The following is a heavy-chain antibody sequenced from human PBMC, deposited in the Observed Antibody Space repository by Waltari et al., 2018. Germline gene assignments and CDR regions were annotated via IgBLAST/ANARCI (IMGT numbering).Heavy chain of an antibody. Sequence: QVQLQQWGAGLLKPSETLSLTCAVYGGSFSGYYWSWIRQPPGKGLEWIGEINHSGSTNYNPSLKSRVTISVDTSKNQFSLKLSSVTAADTAVYYCARESTQLRLFDCWGQGTLVTVSS. V-gene: IGHV4-34*01. D-gene: IGHD2-2*01. CDR3: ARESTQLRLFDC. CDR2: INHSGST. J-gene: IGHJ4*02. CDR1: GGSFSGYY.